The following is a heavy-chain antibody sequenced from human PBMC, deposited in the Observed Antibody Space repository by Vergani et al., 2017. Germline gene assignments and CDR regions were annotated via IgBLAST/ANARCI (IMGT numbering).Heavy chain of an antibody. CDR1: GFTFSSYA. D-gene: IGHD2-21*01. J-gene: IGHJ1*01. CDR3: AXDQGSLVGVIAISEYFQH. V-gene: IGHV3-23*01. CDR2: ISGSGGST. Sequence: EVQLLESGGGLVQPGGSLRLSCAASGFTFSSYAMSWVRQAPGEGLEWVAGISGSGGSTYYAASVKGRFTISRDNSQNTLYLQMNSLRAEDTAVYYCAXDQGSLVGVIAISEYFQHWGQGTLVTVSS.